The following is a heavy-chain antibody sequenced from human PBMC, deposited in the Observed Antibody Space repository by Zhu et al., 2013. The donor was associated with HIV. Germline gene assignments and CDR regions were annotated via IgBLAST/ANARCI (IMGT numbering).Heavy chain of an antibody. Sequence: QVQLVQSGAEVKKPGASVKVSCKASGYTFTSYGISWVRQAPGQGLEWMGWISAYNGNTNYAQKLQGRVTITADESTSTAYMELSSLRSEDTAVYYCARVPLFMITFGGVISYNWFDPWGQGTLVTVSS. CDR1: GYTFTSYG. CDR3: ARVPLFMITFGGVISYNWFDP. CDR2: ISAYNGNT. V-gene: IGHV1-18*04. J-gene: IGHJ5*02. D-gene: IGHD3-16*02.